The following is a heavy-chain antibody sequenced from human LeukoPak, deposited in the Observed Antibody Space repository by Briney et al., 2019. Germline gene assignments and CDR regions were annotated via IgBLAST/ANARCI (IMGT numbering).Heavy chain of an antibody. D-gene: IGHD5-24*01. CDR2: INHSGGT. J-gene: IGHJ4*02. V-gene: IGHV4-34*01. CDR3: ARGPRGMATITPFDY. Sequence: SETLSLTCAVYGGSFRGYYWSWIRQPPGKGLEWIGEINHSGGTNYNPSLTSRVTISVDTSKNQFSLKLSSVTAADTAVYYCARGPRGMATITPFDYWGQGTLVSVSS. CDR1: GGSFRGYY.